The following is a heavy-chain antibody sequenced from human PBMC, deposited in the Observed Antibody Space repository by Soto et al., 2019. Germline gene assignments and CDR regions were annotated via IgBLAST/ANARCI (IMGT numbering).Heavy chain of an antibody. CDR1: GDSITSYY. CDR2: IYYSGNT. CDR3: ARSPRGQQLPH. J-gene: IGHJ4*02. D-gene: IGHD6-13*01. V-gene: IGHV4-59*01. Sequence: SETLSLTCPVSGDSITSYYFTWIRQPPGKGLEWIGYIYYSGNTNYNPSLKSRVAMSLDTSKKQFSLKLSSVTAADTAVYYCARSPRGQQLPHWGPGPLLTVFS.